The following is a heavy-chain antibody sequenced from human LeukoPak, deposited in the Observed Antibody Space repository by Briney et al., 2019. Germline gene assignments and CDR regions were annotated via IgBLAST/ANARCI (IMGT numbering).Heavy chain of an antibody. V-gene: IGHV3-74*01. D-gene: IGHD4-11*01. Sequence: PGGSLRLSCAVSGITLSNYGMSWVRQAPGKGLVWVSRIKGDGIETNYADSVKGRFTVSRDNAKNTLFLQMNSLRTEDTALYYCAKDINAAVKDYYYYYGMDVWGQGTTVTVSS. J-gene: IGHJ6*02. CDR1: GITLSNYG. CDR3: AKDINAAVKDYYYYYGMDV. CDR2: IKGDGIET.